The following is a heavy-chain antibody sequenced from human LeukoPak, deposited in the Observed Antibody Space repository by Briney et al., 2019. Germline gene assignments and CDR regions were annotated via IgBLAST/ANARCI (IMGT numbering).Heavy chain of an antibody. Sequence: PSETLSLTCTVSGDSVSNDDYFWSWTRQPPGEGLEWIGYIYYSAGTYYNPSLKSRVTMSIDTSRNQFSLRLSSVTAADTAVYSCGRGMRYSGSYVVEYWGQGTLVTVS. V-gene: IGHV4-30-4*01. CDR3: GRGMRYSGSYVVEY. D-gene: IGHD1-26*01. CDR2: IYYSAGT. CDR1: GDSVSNDDYF. J-gene: IGHJ4*02.